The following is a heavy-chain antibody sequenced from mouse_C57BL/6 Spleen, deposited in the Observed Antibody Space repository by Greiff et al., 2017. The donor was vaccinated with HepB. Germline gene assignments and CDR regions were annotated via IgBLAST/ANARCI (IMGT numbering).Heavy chain of an antibody. D-gene: IGHD1-1*01. CDR1: GYAFSSSW. CDR2: IYPGDGDT. J-gene: IGHJ2*01. CDR3: ARWLLRSHYFDY. V-gene: IGHV1-82*01. Sequence: VQLQQSGPELVKPGASVKISCKASGYAFSSSWMNWVKQRPGKGLEWIGRIYPGDGDTNYNGKFKGKATLTADKSSSTAYMQLSSLTSEDSAVYFCARWLLRSHYFDYWGQGTTLTVSS.